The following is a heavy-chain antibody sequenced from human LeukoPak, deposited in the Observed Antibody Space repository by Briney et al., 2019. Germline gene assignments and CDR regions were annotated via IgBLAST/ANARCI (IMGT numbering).Heavy chain of an antibody. Sequence: SETLSLTCTVSGGSISSYYWSWIRQPPGKGLEWIGYIYYSGSTNYNPSLKSRVTISVDTSKNQFSLKLSSVTAADTAVYCCARGVVVVIANDAFDIWGQGTMVTVSS. CDR1: GGSISSYY. J-gene: IGHJ3*02. CDR3: ARGVVVVIANDAFDI. D-gene: IGHD2-21*01. V-gene: IGHV4-59*01. CDR2: IYYSGST.